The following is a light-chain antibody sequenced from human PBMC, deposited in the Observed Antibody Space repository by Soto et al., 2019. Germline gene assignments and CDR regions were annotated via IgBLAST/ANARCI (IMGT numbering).Light chain of an antibody. CDR2: RAS. CDR1: QSVLYTSTNNNY. Sequence: DIVMTQSPDSLPLSLGERATINCKSSQSVLYTSTNNNYLAWYQQKAGQPPKLLFYRASTRESGVPDRFSGSGSGTNFTLTISGLQAEDVAVYFCHQYYSTPYTFGQGTNLEIK. J-gene: IGKJ2*01. V-gene: IGKV4-1*01. CDR3: HQYYSTPYT.